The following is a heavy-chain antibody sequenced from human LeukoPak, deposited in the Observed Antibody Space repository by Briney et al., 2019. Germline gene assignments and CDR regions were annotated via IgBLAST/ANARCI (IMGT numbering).Heavy chain of an antibody. Sequence: GASVKVSCKASGYTFTSYGISWVRQAPGQGLEWMGWISAYNGNTNYAQKLQGRVTMTTDTSTSTAYMELRSLRSDDTAVYYCARERSCSGGSCYPSYYGMDVWGQGTTVTVSS. J-gene: IGHJ6*02. CDR2: ISAYNGNT. CDR3: ARERSCSGGSCYPSYYGMDV. CDR1: GYTFTSYG. V-gene: IGHV1-18*01. D-gene: IGHD2-15*01.